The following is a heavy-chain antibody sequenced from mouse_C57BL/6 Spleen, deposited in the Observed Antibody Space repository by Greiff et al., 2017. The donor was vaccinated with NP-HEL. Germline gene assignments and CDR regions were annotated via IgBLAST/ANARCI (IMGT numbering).Heavy chain of an antibody. Sequence: QVQLQQPGAELVRPGSSVKLSCKASGYTFTSYWMDWVKQRPGQGLEWIGNIYPSDSETHYNQKFKDKATLTVDKSSSTAYMQLSSLTSEDSAVYYCARSWNGNYVWFAYWGQGTLVTVSA. CDR3: ARSWNGNYVWFAY. D-gene: IGHD2-1*01. CDR2: IYPSDSET. CDR1: GYTFTSYW. J-gene: IGHJ3*01. V-gene: IGHV1-61*01.